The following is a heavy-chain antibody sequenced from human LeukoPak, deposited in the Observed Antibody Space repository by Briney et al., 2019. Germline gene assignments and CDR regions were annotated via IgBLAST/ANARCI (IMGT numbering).Heavy chain of an antibody. CDR1: GFTFSTYS. Sequence: RSGGSLRLSCAASGFTFSTYSMNWVRQAPGKGLEWVSFISSSNTIYYADSVKGRFTVSRDNSKNTMYLQMNNLRAEDTAVYYCARRGTPNAFDLWGQGTMVTVSS. J-gene: IGHJ3*01. CDR3: ARRGTPNAFDL. V-gene: IGHV3-48*01. CDR2: ISSSNTI. D-gene: IGHD3-16*01.